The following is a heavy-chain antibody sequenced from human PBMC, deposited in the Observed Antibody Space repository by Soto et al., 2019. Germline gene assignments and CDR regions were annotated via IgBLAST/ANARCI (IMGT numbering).Heavy chain of an antibody. CDR2: IRSKANSYAT. CDR1: GFTFSGSA. J-gene: IGHJ4*02. D-gene: IGHD6-13*01. CDR3: TRAISIAAGGLDY. V-gene: IGHV3-73*01. Sequence: GGSLRLSCAASGFTFSGSAMHWVRQASGKGLEWVGRIRSKANSYATAYAASVKGRVTISRDDSKNTAYLQMNSLKTEDTAVYYCTRAISIAAGGLDYWGQGTLVTVSS.